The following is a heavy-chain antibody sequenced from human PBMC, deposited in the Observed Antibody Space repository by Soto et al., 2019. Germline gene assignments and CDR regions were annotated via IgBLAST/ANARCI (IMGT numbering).Heavy chain of an antibody. Sequence: PGGSLRLSCAASGFTFSSYAIHWVRQAPGKGLEWVAVISYDGSNKYYADSVKGRFTISRDNSKNTLYLQMNSLRAEDTAVYYCAREIAAAGTSPDAFDIWGQGTMVTVSS. J-gene: IGHJ3*02. V-gene: IGHV3-30-3*01. CDR3: AREIAAAGTSPDAFDI. CDR1: GFTFSSYA. D-gene: IGHD6-13*01. CDR2: ISYDGSNK.